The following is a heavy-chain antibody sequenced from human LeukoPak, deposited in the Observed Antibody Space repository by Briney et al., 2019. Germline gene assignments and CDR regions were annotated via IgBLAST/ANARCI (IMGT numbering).Heavy chain of an antibody. Sequence: ASVKASCKASGYTFTTYGTSWLRQAPGQRLKWMGWITTFNGKTIYEKNLKGRITMTTDTTTRTVYMELRSLRSDDTAVYYCARDGGATIFDYWGQGTLVTVSS. D-gene: IGHD2-15*01. CDR3: ARDGGATIFDY. V-gene: IGHV1-18*01. CDR1: GYTFTTYG. CDR2: ITTFNGKT. J-gene: IGHJ4*02.